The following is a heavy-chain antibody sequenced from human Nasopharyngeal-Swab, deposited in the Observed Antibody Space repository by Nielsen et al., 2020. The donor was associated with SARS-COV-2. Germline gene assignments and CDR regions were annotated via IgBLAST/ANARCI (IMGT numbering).Heavy chain of an antibody. Sequence: GGSLRLSCAASGFTFSGYAMHWVRQAPGKGLEWVAVISYDGSNKYYADSVKGRFTISRDNSKNTLYLQMNSLRAEDTAVYYCASGSPINVVPAARHPRQFDYWGQGTLVTVSS. CDR1: GFTFSGYA. V-gene: IGHV3-30-3*01. D-gene: IGHD2-2*01. CDR3: ASGSPINVVPAARHPRQFDY. J-gene: IGHJ4*02. CDR2: ISYDGSNK.